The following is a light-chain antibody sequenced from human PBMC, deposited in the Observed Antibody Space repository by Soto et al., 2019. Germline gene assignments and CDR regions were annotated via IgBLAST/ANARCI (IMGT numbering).Light chain of an antibody. V-gene: IGLV1-44*01. CDR3: APSYDSPNAYL. J-gene: IGLJ1*01. Sequence: QSVLTQPPSAPGTPGQRVTISCSGSSSNIGSNTVNWYQQLPGTAPKLLIYSNDQRPSGVPDRFSGSKSGTSASLAISGLESEERRDYYCAPSYDSPNAYLFATGTKV. CDR1: SSNIGSNT. CDR2: SND.